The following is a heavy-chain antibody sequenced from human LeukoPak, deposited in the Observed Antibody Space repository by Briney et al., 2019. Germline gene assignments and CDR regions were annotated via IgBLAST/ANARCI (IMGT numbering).Heavy chain of an antibody. CDR1: GFTFSSYW. D-gene: IGHD6-19*01. Sequence: GGSLRLSCAASGFTFSSYWMSWVRQAPGKGLEWVANIKQDGSEKYYVDSVKGRFTISRDNAKNSLYLQMNSLRAEDTAVYYCARDFAVAGVGGYYYYYYMDVWGKGTTVTVSS. CDR2: IKQDGSEK. J-gene: IGHJ6*03. CDR3: ARDFAVAGVGGYYYYYYMDV. V-gene: IGHV3-7*01.